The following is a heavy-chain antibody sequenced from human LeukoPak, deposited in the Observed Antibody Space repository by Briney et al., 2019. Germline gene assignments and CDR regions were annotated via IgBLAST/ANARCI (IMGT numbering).Heavy chain of an antibody. Sequence: PSETLSLTCTVSGGSISSSNDYWRWVRQPPGEGLVRIGWNYYSGSTYYNPSLKSRVTISVDTSKNQFSLKQSPVTAADTAVYYCARATQMATTHRQFDYWGQGTLVTVSS. J-gene: IGHJ4*02. V-gene: IGHV4-39*01. CDR2: NYYSGST. CDR3: ARATQMATTHRQFDY. D-gene: IGHD5-24*01. CDR1: GGSISSSNDY.